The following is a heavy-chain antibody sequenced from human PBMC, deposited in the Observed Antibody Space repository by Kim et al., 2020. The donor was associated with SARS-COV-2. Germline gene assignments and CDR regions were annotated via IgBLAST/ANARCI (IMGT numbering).Heavy chain of an antibody. V-gene: IGHV4-59*01. J-gene: IGHJ4*02. CDR3: ARELGTTVVSPYFDY. Sequence: PTLRSGVTISRDTSKNQFSLKLTSVTAADTAVYVCARELGTTVVSPYFDYWGQGTLVTVSS. D-gene: IGHD4-17*01.